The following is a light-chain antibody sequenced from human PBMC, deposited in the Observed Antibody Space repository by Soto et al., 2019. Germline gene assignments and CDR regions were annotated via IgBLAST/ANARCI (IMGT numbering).Light chain of an antibody. CDR2: QDT. J-gene: IGLJ2*01. Sequence: SYELTQPPSVSVSPGQTASITCSGDKLGDKYSSWYQQKPGQSPVLVIYQDTKRPSGIPERFSGSNSGNKATLTISGTQAMDEADYYCQAWDSSTEVLFGGGTKLTVL. CDR3: QAWDSSTEVL. CDR1: KLGDKY. V-gene: IGLV3-1*01.